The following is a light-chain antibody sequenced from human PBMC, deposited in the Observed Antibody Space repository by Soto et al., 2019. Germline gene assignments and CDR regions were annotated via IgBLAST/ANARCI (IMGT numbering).Light chain of an antibody. J-gene: IGKJ1*01. Sequence: DIQMTQSPSTLSASVGDRVTITCRASQSISSWLAWYQQKPGKAPKFLIHKASSLESGVPSRFSGSGSGRDFPLTISSLQTDDFATYFCQQYNSPPWTFGQGTKVDIK. CDR1: QSISSW. CDR2: KAS. V-gene: IGKV1-5*03. CDR3: QQYNSPPWT.